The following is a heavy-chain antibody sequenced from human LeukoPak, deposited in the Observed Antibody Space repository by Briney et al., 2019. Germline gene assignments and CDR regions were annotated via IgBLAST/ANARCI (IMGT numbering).Heavy chain of an antibody. D-gene: IGHD3-16*02. CDR1: GFTFSNYW. V-gene: IGHV3-74*01. CDR2: INSDGTFT. CDR3: ASLLRG. Sequence: PGGSLRLSCVASGFTFSNYWMHWVRQVPGKGLVWVSRINSDGTFTTYADSVKGRFTISRDNTRNTLYLQMNSLRAEDTAVYYCASLLRGWGQGTLVTVSS. J-gene: IGHJ4*02.